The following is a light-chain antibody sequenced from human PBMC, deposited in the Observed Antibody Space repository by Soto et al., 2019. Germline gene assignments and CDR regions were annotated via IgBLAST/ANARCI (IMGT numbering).Light chain of an antibody. Sequence: QAVVTQPPSVSGAPGQRVTISCTGSSSNIGAGYDVHWYQQLPGTAPKLLIDGNSNRPSGVPDRFSGSKSGTSASLAITGLQAEDEADYYCQSYDSSLTTVFGGGTQLTVL. J-gene: IGLJ7*01. CDR2: GNS. CDR3: QSYDSSLTTV. CDR1: SSNIGAGYD. V-gene: IGLV1-40*01.